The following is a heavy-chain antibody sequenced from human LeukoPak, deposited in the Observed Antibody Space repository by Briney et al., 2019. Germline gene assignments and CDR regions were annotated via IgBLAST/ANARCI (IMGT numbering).Heavy chain of an antibody. CDR3: AKLTTS. Sequence: GGSLRLSCAASGFTFTNAWMNWVRQAPGKGLEWVGRIKRKTDGGTTDYAAPVKGRFTISRDNSNNTLYLQMNSLRAEDTAVYYCAKLTTSWGQGTLVTVSS. CDR2: IKRKTDGGTT. D-gene: IGHD4-11*01. CDR1: GFTFTNAW. J-gene: IGHJ4*02. V-gene: IGHV3-15*07.